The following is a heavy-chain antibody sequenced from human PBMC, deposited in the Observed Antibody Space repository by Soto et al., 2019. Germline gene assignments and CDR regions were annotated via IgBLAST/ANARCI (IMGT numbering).Heavy chain of an antibody. CDR2: IIPIFGTA. CDR3: ARDLGAGYNQDWFDP. V-gene: IGHV1-69*12. Sequence: QVQLVQSGAEVKKPGSSVKVSCKASGGTFSSYAISWVRQAPGQGLEWMGGIIPIFGTANYAQKFQGRVTITADESTSTAYMELSSLRSENTAVYSCARDLGAGYNQDWFDPWGQGTLVTVSS. CDR1: GGTFSSYA. J-gene: IGHJ5*02. D-gene: IGHD5-12*01.